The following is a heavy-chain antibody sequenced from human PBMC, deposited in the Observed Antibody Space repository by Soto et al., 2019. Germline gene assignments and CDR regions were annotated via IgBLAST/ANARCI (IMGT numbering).Heavy chain of an antibody. CDR2: ISSGSSYI. J-gene: IGHJ5*02. CDR1: GFTFSSYS. CDR3: ARDLIVGAINIHLATDNWFDP. V-gene: IGHV3-21*01. D-gene: IGHD1-26*01. Sequence: EVQLVESGGGLVKPGGSLRLSCAASGFTFSSYSMNWVRQAPGKGLEWVSSISSGSSYIYYADSVKGRFTISRDNAKNSLYLQMNSLRAEDTAVYYCARDLIVGAINIHLATDNWFDPWGQGTLVTVSS.